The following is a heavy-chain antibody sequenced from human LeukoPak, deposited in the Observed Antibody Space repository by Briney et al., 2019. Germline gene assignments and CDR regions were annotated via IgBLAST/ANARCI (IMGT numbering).Heavy chain of an antibody. Sequence: LRASVKVSCKASGGTFSSYAISWVRQAPGQGLEWMGRIIPILGIANYAQKFQGRVTITADKSTSTAYMELSSLRSEDTAVYYCARDTAYYYGSGSYISRWALYYFDYWGQGTLVTVSS. CDR1: GGTFSSYA. V-gene: IGHV1-69*04. J-gene: IGHJ4*02. D-gene: IGHD3-10*01. CDR3: ARDTAYYYGSGSYISRWALYYFDY. CDR2: IIPILGIA.